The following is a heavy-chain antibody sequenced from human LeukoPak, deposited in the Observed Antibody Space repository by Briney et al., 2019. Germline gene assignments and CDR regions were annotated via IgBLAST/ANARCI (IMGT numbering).Heavy chain of an antibody. V-gene: IGHV3-23*01. J-gene: IGHJ3*02. Sequence: GSLRLSCAASGFTFSSYAMSWVRQAPGKGLEWVAAISGSGGSTYYADSVNGRFTTSRDNSKHTLDLQMNSLRAEDTAVYYCAKDPTRKYFYDSSGNLDAFDIWGQGTMVTVSS. CDR1: GFTFSSYA. D-gene: IGHD3-22*01. CDR3: AKDPTRKYFYDSSGNLDAFDI. CDR2: ISGSGGST.